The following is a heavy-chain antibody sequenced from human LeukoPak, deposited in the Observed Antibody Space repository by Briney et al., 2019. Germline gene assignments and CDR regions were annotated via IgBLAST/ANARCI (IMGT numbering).Heavy chain of an antibody. CDR3: VRGASLAYYMDV. J-gene: IGHJ6*03. CDR1: GFPFNSYW. CDR2: INTDGSRT. Sequence: PGGSLRLSCAASGFPFNSYWIHWVRQAPGKGLVWVSRINTDGSRTNYADSVKGRFAISRDDAKNTVHLQMYSLGAEDSAVYYCVRGASLAYYMDVWGKGTTVTVSS. D-gene: IGHD3-16*02. V-gene: IGHV3-74*01.